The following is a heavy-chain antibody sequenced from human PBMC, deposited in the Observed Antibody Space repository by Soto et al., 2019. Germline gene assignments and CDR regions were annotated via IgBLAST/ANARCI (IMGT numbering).Heavy chain of an antibody. CDR3: VVLGPDSSGLPGVGY. CDR2: IHPNNGST. J-gene: IGHJ4*02. CDR1: GYTFTNYG. Sequence: GASVKVSCKASGYTFTNYGISWVRQAPGQGLEWMGWIHPNNGSTRDAQKFQGRVTMTRDTSTSTVYMELSSLRSEDTAVYYCVVLGPDSSGLPGVGYWGQGTLVTVSS. V-gene: IGHV1-18*01. D-gene: IGHD3-22*01.